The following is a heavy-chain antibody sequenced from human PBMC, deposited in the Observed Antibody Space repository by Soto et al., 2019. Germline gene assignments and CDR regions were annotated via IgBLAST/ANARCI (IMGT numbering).Heavy chain of an antibody. V-gene: IGHV4-31*03. CDR3: ARDRWGYFDY. CDR1: GGSIGSGGYY. Sequence: QVQLQESGPGLVKPSQTLSLTCTVSGGSIGSGGYYWNWIRQHPGKGLEWIGNIYYSGTTYYNPSLKRRVTVSVDTSKNPFSLKLSSMTAADTAVYYCARDRWGYFDYWGQGTLVTVSS. CDR2: IYYSGTT. D-gene: IGHD3-16*01. J-gene: IGHJ4*02.